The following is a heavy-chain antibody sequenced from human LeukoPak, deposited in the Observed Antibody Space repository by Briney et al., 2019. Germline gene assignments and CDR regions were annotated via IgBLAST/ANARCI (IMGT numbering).Heavy chain of an antibody. CDR1: GCTFTSYA. Sequence: ASVKVSCKASGCTFTSYAIHWVRQAPGQRLEWMGWISAGNGNTKYSQNFQGRVTFISNTSATTAFMELSSLRSEDAAVYYCARGGGFDFDYWGQGTLVTVSS. J-gene: IGHJ4*02. CDR2: ISAGNGNT. D-gene: IGHD3-16*01. V-gene: IGHV1-3*01. CDR3: ARGGGFDFDY.